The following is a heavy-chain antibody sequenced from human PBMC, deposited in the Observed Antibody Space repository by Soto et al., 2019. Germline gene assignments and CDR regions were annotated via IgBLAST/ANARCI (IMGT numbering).Heavy chain of an antibody. CDR3: ARANWLDFWSGTPNYYYYGMDV. CDR2: ISSSSSYI. Sequence: GGSLRLSCAASGFTFSSYSMNWVRQAPGKGLEWVSSISSSSSYIYYADSVKGRFTISRDNAKNSLYLQMNSLRAEDTAVYYCARANWLDFWSGTPNYYYYGMDVWGQGTTVTVSS. CDR1: GFTFSSYS. V-gene: IGHV3-21*01. D-gene: IGHD3-3*01. J-gene: IGHJ6*02.